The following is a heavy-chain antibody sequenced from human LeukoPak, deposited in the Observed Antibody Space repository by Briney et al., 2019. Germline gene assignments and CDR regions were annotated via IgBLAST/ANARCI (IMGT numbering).Heavy chain of an antibody. CDR2: IYYTGSI. CDR3: ARDHSYYFGSQTSTLDV. CDR1: GASISTGGYY. D-gene: IGHD3-10*01. J-gene: IGHJ6*02. V-gene: IGHV4-31*03. Sequence: SETLSLTCTISGASISTGGYYWTWIRQPPGEGLEWIGYIYYTGSIDYNASLKSRLTISLETFKNRFSLKLNSVTAADTAVYYCARDHSYYFGSQTSTLDVWGQGTAVTVSS.